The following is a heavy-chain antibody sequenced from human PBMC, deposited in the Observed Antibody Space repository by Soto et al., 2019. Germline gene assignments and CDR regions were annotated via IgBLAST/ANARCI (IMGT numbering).Heavy chain of an antibody. CDR1: GGSFSGYY. D-gene: IGHD6-6*01. V-gene: IGHV4-34*01. Sequence: SETLSLTCAVYGGSFSGYYWSWIRQPPGKGLEWIGEINHSGSTNYNPSLKSRVTISVDTSKNQFSLKLSSVTAADTAVYYCARRHRRAAALDYWGQGTLVTVSS. J-gene: IGHJ4*02. CDR2: INHSGST. CDR3: ARRHRRAAALDY.